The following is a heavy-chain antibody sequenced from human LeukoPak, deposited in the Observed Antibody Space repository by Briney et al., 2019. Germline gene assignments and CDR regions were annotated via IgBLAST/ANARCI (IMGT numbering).Heavy chain of an antibody. CDR3: ARGTLYRGWSYYLDF. J-gene: IGHJ4*02. D-gene: IGHD6-19*01. CDR2: INHSGST. V-gene: IGHV4-34*01. CDR1: GGSLSGYY. Sequence: SETLSLTCAVSGGSLSGYYWTWIRQPPGKGLEWIGEINHSGSTNYNPSLKSRVTISVDTSRKQFFLRLSPVTAADTAMYYCARGTLYRGWSYYLDFWGQGSQVTVSS.